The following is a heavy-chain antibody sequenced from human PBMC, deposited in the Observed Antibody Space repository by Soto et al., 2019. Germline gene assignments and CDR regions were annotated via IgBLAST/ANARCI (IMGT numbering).Heavy chain of an antibody. D-gene: IGHD6-6*01. J-gene: IGHJ5*02. CDR2: IYYSGST. CDR3: AGERPDGARLDP. Sequence: QVQLQESGPGLVKPSQTLSLTCTVSGGSISSGDYYWSWIRQPPGKGLEWIGYIYYSGSTYYSPSPKSRVTIPVDTSKNQFSLKLSSVTAADTAVYYCAGERPDGARLDPWGQGTLVTVSS. V-gene: IGHV4-30-4*01. CDR1: GGSISSGDYY.